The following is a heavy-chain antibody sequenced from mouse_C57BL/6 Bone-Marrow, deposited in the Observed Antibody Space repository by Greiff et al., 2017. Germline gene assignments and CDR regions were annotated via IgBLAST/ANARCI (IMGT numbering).Heavy chain of an antibody. Sequence: VQLQESGAELVRPGASVTLSCKASGYTFTDYEMHWVKQTPVHGLEWIGAIDPETGGTAYNQKFKGKAILTADKSSSTAYMELRSLPSEDSAVYYCTRSTVVADWYFDVWGTGTTVTVSS. V-gene: IGHV1-15*01. CDR2: IDPETGGT. CDR3: TRSTVVADWYFDV. J-gene: IGHJ1*03. CDR1: GYTFTDYE. D-gene: IGHD1-1*01.